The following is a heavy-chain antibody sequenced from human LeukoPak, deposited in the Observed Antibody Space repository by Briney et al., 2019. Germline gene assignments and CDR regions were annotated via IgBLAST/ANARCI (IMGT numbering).Heavy chain of an antibody. CDR2: ISGSGGST. CDR3: AKDLDIVVVVAAPWGTWFDP. D-gene: IGHD2-15*01. J-gene: IGHJ5*02. Sequence: GGSLRLSCAASGFTFSRYAMSWVRQAPGKGLEWVSAISGSGGSTYYADSVKGRFTISRDNSKNTLYLQMNSLRAEDTAVYYCAKDLDIVVVVAAPWGTWFDPWGQGTLVTVSS. CDR1: GFTFSRYA. V-gene: IGHV3-23*01.